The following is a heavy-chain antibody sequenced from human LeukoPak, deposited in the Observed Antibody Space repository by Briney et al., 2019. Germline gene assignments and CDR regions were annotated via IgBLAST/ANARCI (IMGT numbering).Heavy chain of an antibody. J-gene: IGHJ4*02. CDR2: IYPDVSDT. D-gene: IGHD3-3*01. CDR3: ARQYYDFWSGYPRQTYYFDY. Sequence: GESLKISCKGLGYSFSSYSIGWVRQMPGKGLEWMGIIYPDVSDTRYSPSLQGQVTISADRSFSTAYLRWSSLKASDTAMYYCARQYYDFWSGYPRQTYYFDYWGQGTLVTVSS. CDR1: GYSFSSYS. V-gene: IGHV5-51*01.